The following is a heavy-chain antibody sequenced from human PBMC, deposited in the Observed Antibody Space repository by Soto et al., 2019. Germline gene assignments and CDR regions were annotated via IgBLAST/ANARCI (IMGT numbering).Heavy chain of an antibody. CDR2: INPNSGGT. D-gene: IGHD1-26*01. Sequence: QVQLVQSGAEVKKPGASVTVSCKAFGYTFTGYFMHWVRQAPGQGLEWMGWINPNSGGTNYAQKVQGRVTMTRDTSIRTAYMELTRLRYDDTAVYFCARGEQNVAPFAHWGQGTLVTGSS. CDR3: ARGEQNVAPFAH. V-gene: IGHV1-2*02. CDR1: GYTFTGYF. J-gene: IGHJ5*02.